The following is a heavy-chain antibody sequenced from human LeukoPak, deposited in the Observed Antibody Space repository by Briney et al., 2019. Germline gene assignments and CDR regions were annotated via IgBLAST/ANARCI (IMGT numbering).Heavy chain of an antibody. CDR3: ARGWIYYDSSGLDY. CDR2: IYHSGST. CDR1: GFTFSSYW. Sequence: AGGSLRLSCAASGFTFSSYWMSWVRQPPGKGLEWIGEIYHSGSTNYNPSLKSRVTISVDKSKNQFSLKLSSVTAADTAVYYCARGWIYYDSSGLDYWGQGTLVTVSS. V-gene: IGHV4-4*02. D-gene: IGHD3-22*01. J-gene: IGHJ4*02.